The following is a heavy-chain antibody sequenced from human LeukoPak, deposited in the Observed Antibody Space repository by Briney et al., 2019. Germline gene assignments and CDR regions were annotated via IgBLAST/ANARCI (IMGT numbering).Heavy chain of an antibody. CDR3: ARGHYGMDV. CDR2: ISRSSSYT. Sequence: PGGCLRLSCAASGFTFSDHYMSWIRQSPGKGLEWVSYISRSSSYTYYADSVKGRFTISRDDAKNSLYLQMNSLRAEDTAVYYCARGHYGMDVWGQGTTVTVSS. V-gene: IGHV3-11*05. J-gene: IGHJ6*02. CDR1: GFTFSDHY.